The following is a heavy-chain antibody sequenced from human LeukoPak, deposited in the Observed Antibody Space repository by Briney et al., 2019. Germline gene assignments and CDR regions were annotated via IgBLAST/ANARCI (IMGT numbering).Heavy chain of an antibody. CDR3: ARESRLAAAGPNGHNWFDP. Sequence: PGRSLRLSCAASGFTFSSYGMHWVRQAPGKGLEWVAVIWYDGSNKYYADSAKGRFTISRDNSKNTLYLQMNSLRAEDTAVYYCARESRLAAAGPNGHNWFDPWGQGTLVTVSS. D-gene: IGHD6-13*01. CDR1: GFTFSSYG. V-gene: IGHV3-33*01. CDR2: IWYDGSNK. J-gene: IGHJ5*02.